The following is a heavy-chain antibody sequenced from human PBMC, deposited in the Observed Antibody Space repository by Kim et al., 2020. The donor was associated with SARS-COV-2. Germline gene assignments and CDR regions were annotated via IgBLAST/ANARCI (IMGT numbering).Heavy chain of an antibody. Sequence: SETLSLTCTVSVDSINSDYWTWIRQPPGKGLEWIAYIRYSGKTAYNPSLRSRVAISIDPSKSHFSLQLTYVTAADTAVYFCARVPDITGWPFDAWGQGVLVT. CDR3: ARVPDITGWPFDA. V-gene: IGHV4-59*01. D-gene: IGHD6-19*01. CDR2: IRYSGKT. J-gene: IGHJ4*02. CDR1: VDSINSDY.